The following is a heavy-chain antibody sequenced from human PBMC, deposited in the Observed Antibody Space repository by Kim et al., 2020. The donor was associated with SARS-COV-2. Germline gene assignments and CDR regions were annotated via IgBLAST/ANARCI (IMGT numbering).Heavy chain of an antibody. J-gene: IGHJ4*02. V-gene: IGHV1-18*01. D-gene: IGHD2-15*01. Sequence: NTNYAQKLQGRVTMTTDTSTSTAYMELRSLRSDDTAVYYCARDVTTTLDYWGQGTLVTVSS. CDR3: ARDVTTTLDY. CDR2: NT.